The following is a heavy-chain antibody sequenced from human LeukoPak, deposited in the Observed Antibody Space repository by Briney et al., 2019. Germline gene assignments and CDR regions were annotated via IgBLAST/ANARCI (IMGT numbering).Heavy chain of an antibody. CDR2: IIPIFGTA. D-gene: IGHD3-22*01. Sequence: GASVKVSCKASGGTFSSYAISWVRQAPGQGLEWMGRIIPIFGTANYAQKFQGRVTITTDESTSTAYMELSSLRSEDTAVYYCARDEVVVTLGAFDIWGQGTMVTVSS. CDR1: GGTFSSYA. J-gene: IGHJ3*02. CDR3: ARDEVVVTLGAFDI. V-gene: IGHV1-69*05.